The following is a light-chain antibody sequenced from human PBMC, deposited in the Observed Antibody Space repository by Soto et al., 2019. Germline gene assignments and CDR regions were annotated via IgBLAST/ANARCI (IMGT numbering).Light chain of an antibody. J-gene: IGKJ1*01. Sequence: EIVLTQSPGTLSLSPGERATLSCRASQSVSSNFLAWYQQKFGQAPRLLIYGASSRATGIPDRFSGSGTGTDFTITISTLEPEDFAEYYCQQYGSSPTFGQGTKVEIK. CDR2: GAS. CDR1: QSVSSNF. V-gene: IGKV3-20*01. CDR3: QQYGSSPT.